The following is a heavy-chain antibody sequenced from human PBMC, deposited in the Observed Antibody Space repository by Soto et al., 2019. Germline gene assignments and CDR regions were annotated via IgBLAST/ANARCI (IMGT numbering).Heavy chain of an antibody. J-gene: IGHJ5*02. CDR3: ARGGGMVRARAWLDP. CDR1: GFTFTNSA. Sequence: ASVKVSCKASGFTFTNSAIQWVRQARGQRLEWIGWIVVGSGRTDYAQKFQERLTITRDMSTTTAYMELSSLRLEDTAVYYCARGGGMVRARAWLDPWGQGTLVTVSS. D-gene: IGHD3-10*01. CDR2: IVVGSGRT. V-gene: IGHV1-58*02.